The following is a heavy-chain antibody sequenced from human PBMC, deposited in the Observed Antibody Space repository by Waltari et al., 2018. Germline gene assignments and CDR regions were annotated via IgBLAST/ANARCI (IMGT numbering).Heavy chain of an antibody. V-gene: IGHV4-61*09. D-gene: IGHD3-22*01. CDR2: IYTSGST. CDR1: GGSISSGSDY. Sequence: QVQLQESGPGLVKPSQTLSLTCNDSGGSISSGSDYGSWIRQSAGKGLEWIGYIYTSGSTTYNPSLKSRVTISVDTSKNQFSLKLSSVTAADTAVYYCARESITMISGAFDIWGQGTMVTVSS. CDR3: ARESITMISGAFDI. J-gene: IGHJ3*02.